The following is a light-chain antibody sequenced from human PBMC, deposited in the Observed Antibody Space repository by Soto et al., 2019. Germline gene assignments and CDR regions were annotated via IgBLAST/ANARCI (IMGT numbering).Light chain of an antibody. CDR1: QDIRKD. V-gene: IGKV1-6*01. CDR3: QQHNSWPWT. J-gene: IGKJ1*01. Sequence: AIQMTQSPSSLSASVGDRVTITCRASQDIRKDLAWYQQKPGKAPQILIYGASTLQTGVASRFSGSGSATDFTLTISSLQPEDSAVYYCQQHNSWPWTFGQGTKVEIK. CDR2: GAS.